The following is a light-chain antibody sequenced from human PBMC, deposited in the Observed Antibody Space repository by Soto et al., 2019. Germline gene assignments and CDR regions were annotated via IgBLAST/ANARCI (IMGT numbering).Light chain of an antibody. Sequence: EIPMPQYPGKRSVYRGERATLTCRAGQGVTTNFAWYQQKSGQSPRLLIYDVSIRATGVPARFSGTGSETDFTLTISGLQSGDSAVYFCQQYNNWPFSFGQGTRLEI. CDR3: QQYNNWPFS. V-gene: IGKV3-15*01. CDR2: DVS. J-gene: IGKJ5*01. CDR1: QGVTTN.